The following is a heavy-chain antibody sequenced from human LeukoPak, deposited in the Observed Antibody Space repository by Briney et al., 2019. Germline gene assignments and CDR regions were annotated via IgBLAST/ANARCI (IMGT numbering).Heavy chain of an antibody. Sequence: GGSLRLSCAASGFTFSSYAMSWVRQAPGKGLEWVSDISGGGGRTSYTDSVKGRFTISKDNSRNTLYLQMNSLRVEDTAVYYCAAIAVAAHFDYWGQGILVTVSS. J-gene: IGHJ4*02. CDR2: ISGGGGRT. CDR3: AAIAVAAHFDY. CDR1: GFTFSSYA. V-gene: IGHV3-23*01. D-gene: IGHD6-19*01.